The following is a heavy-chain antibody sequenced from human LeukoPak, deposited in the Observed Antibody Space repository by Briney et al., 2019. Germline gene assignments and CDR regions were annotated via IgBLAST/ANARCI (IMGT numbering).Heavy chain of an antibody. D-gene: IGHD6-25*01. J-gene: IGHJ4*02. Sequence: PSETLSLTCTVPGGSISSYYWSWIRQPPGKGLEWIANIYHTGSTNYNPSLSSRVTISIDTAKNQFSLKLTSVTAADTAVYYCARRGRSCSGCQDYLWGQGTLVTVSS. CDR3: ARRGRSCSGCQDYL. CDR2: IYHTGST. CDR1: GGSISSYY. V-gene: IGHV4-59*01.